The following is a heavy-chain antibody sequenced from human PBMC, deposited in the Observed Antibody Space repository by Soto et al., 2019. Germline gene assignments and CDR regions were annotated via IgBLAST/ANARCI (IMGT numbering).Heavy chain of an antibody. J-gene: IGHJ6*02. CDR3: AKVLXXXXXYPXGMDV. V-gene: IGHV3-30*18. D-gene: IGHD2-8*02. CDR1: GFTFSSYG. CDR2: ISYDGSNK. Sequence: PGGSLRLSCAASGFTFSSYGMHWVRQAPGKGLEWVAVISYDGSNKYYADTAKGRFTISRDNSKNTLYLQMNSLRAEDTAVYYXAKVLXXXXXYPXGMDVWAQGXXVTXXS.